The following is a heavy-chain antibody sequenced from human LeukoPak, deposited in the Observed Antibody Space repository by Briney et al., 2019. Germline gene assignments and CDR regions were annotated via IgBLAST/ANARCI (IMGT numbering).Heavy chain of an antibody. CDR1: GYTFTNYG. CDR3: ANGYGSGWEYFQH. V-gene: IGHV1-18*01. Sequence: ASVTVSCKASGYTFTNYGLSWVRQAPGQGLEWMGWISTYTGDTNNAQKVQGRVTMTTDTSTTTAYMELRSLRSDDTAVYYCANGYGSGWEYFQHWGQGTLVTVSS. CDR2: ISTYTGDT. D-gene: IGHD6-19*01. J-gene: IGHJ1*01.